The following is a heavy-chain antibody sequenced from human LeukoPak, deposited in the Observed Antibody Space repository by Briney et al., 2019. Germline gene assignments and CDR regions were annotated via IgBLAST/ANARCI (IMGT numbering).Heavy chain of an antibody. J-gene: IGHJ4*02. D-gene: IGHD1-26*01. CDR1: GYTFTSYD. CDR2: INPNSGGT. Sequence: EASVKVSCKASGYTFTSYDINWVRQATGQGLEWMGWINPNSGGTNYAQKFQGRVTMTRDTSISTAYMELSRLRSDDTAVYYCARGSPVELGYWGQGTLVTVSS. V-gene: IGHV1-2*02. CDR3: ARGSPVELGY.